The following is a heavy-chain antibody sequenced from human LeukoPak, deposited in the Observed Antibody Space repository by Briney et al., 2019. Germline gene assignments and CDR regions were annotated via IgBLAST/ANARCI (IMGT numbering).Heavy chain of an antibody. CDR2: MNPNSGNT. V-gene: IGHV1-8*01. J-gene: IGHJ5*02. CDR3: ARVYYYGSGSYYSPWFDP. D-gene: IGHD3-10*01. Sequence: GASVKVSCKASGYTFTSYDINWVRQATGQGLEWMGWMNPNSGNTGYAQKFQGRVTMTRNTSISTAYMELSSLGSEDTAVYYCARVYYYGSGSYYSPWFDPWGQGTLVTVSS. CDR1: GYTFTSYD.